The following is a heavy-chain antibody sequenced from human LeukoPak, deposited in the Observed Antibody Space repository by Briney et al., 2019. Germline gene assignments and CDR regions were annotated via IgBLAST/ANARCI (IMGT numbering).Heavy chain of an antibody. V-gene: IGHV1-18*01. J-gene: IGHJ5*02. D-gene: IGHD6-13*01. CDR3: ARESIAAAGGSGWFDP. CDR1: GYTFTSYG. Sequence: GASVKVSCKASGYTFTSYGISWVRQAPGQGLEWMGWISAYNGNTNYAQKLQGRVTMTTDTSTSTAYMELRSLRSDDTAVYYCARESIAAAGGSGWFDPWGQGTLVTVSS. CDR2: ISAYNGNT.